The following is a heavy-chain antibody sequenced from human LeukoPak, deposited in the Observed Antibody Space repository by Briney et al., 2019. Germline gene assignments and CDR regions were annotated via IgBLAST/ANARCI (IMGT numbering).Heavy chain of an antibody. V-gene: IGHV3-30*18. CDR3: AKDRQQLVPDY. D-gene: IGHD6-13*01. CDR1: GFTFSSYG. J-gene: IGHJ4*02. CDR2: ISYDGSNK. Sequence: GGSLRLSCAASGFTFSSYGMHWVRQAPGKGVEWVAVISYDGSNKYYADSVKGRFTISRDNSKNTLYLQMNSLRAEDTAVYYCAKDRQQLVPDYWGQGTLVTVSS.